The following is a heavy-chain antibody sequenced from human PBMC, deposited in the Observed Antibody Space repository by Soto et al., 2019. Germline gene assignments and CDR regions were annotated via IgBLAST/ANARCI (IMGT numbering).Heavy chain of an antibody. CDR3: ARDSYSGYDSADYGMDV. CDR2: IIPIFGTA. V-gene: IGHV1-69*12. D-gene: IGHD5-12*01. CDR1: GGTFSSYA. J-gene: IGHJ6*02. Sequence: QVQLVQSGAEVKKPGSSVKVSCKASGGTFSSYAISWVRQAPGQGLEWMGGIIPIFGTANYAQKFQGRGTMTAXXSXSXXQLARSSLSSADTAVYYCARDSYSGYDSADYGMDVWGQGTTVTVSS.